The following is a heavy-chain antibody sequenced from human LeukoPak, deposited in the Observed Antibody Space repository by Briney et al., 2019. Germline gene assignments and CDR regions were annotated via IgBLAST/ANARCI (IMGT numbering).Heavy chain of an antibody. J-gene: IGHJ6*03. CDR3: ARDVRRSSSSANSYYYYMDV. V-gene: IGHV4-4*07. Sequence: SETLSLTCTVSDGSISNYYWSWIRQPAGKGLEWIGRIYTSGTTNCNPSLKSRVTMSVDTSKNHFSLNLDSVTAADTAVYYCARDVRRSSSSANSYYYYMDVWGKGTTVTVSS. CDR1: DGSISNYY. CDR2: IYTSGTT. D-gene: IGHD6-6*01.